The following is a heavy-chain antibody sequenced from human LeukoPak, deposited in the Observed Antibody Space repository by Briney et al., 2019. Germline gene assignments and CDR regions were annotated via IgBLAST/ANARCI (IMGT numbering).Heavy chain of an antibody. CDR3: SGVANDPLDY. J-gene: IGHJ4*02. D-gene: IGHD2-15*01. Sequence: GGSLRLSCAASGFTFSSYGMHWVRQAPGKGLEWVAFIRYDGSNKYYADSVKGRFTISRDNSKNTLYLQMNSLRAEDTAVYYCSGVANDPLDYWGQGTLVTVSS. CDR1: GFTFSSYG. V-gene: IGHV3-30*02. CDR2: IRYDGSNK.